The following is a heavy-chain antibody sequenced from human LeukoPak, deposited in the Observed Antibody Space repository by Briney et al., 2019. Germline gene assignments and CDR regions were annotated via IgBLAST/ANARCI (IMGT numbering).Heavy chain of an antibody. CDR1: GFTFSSYW. J-gene: IGHJ4*02. CDR2: ISSSGSTI. CDR3: AGSGSLRYYFDY. D-gene: IGHD5-12*01. V-gene: IGHV3-48*04. Sequence: GGSLRLSCAASGFTFSSYWMHWVRQAPGKGLEWVSYISSSGSTIYYADSVKGRLTMSRDNAKTSLYLQMNSLRAEDTAVYYCAGSGSLRYYFDYWGQGTLVTVSS.